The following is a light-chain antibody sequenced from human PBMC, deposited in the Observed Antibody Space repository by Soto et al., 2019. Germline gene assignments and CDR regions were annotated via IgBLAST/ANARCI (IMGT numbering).Light chain of an antibody. J-gene: IGLJ3*02. CDR1: SSNIGSNY. CDR3: AAWDDSLSGRV. V-gene: IGLV1-47*02. Sequence: QSVLTQPPSASGTPGQRATLSCSGSSSNIGSNYVYWYQQLPGTAPKLLIYSNNQRPSGVPDRFSGSKSGTSASLAISGLRCEDEADYYCAAWDDSLSGRVFGGGTKLTVL. CDR2: SNN.